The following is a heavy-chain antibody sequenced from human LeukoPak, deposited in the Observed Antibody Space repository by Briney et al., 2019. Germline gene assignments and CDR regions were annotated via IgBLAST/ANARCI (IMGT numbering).Heavy chain of an antibody. Sequence: HPGGSLRLSCAASGFTFSSYAMSWVRQAPGKGLEWVSAISGSGGSTYYADSVKGRFTISRDNSKNTLYLQMNSLRAEDTAVYYCAKFSGRLSAATPFDYWGQGTLVTVSS. CDR3: AKFSGRLSAATPFDY. CDR1: GFTFSSYA. CDR2: ISGSGGST. J-gene: IGHJ4*02. V-gene: IGHV3-23*01. D-gene: IGHD2-15*01.